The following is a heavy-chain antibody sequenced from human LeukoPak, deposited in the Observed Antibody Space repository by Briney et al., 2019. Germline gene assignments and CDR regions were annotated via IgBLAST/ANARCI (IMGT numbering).Heavy chain of an antibody. Sequence: GGSLRLSCAASGFTFSSYGMHWVRQAPGKGLEWVAVIWYDGSNKYYADSVKGRFTISRDNSKNTQYLQMNSLRAEDTAVYYCARAAETYYDFWSGYIGYWGQGTLVTVSS. V-gene: IGHV3-33*01. CDR2: IWYDGSNK. J-gene: IGHJ4*02. CDR3: ARAAETYYDFWSGYIGY. D-gene: IGHD3-3*01. CDR1: GFTFSSYG.